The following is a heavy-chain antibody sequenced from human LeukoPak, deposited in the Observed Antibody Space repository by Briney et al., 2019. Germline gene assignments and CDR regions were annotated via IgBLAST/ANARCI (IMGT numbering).Heavy chain of an antibody. V-gene: IGHV3-48*03. Sequence: GGSLRLSCAASGLTFSSYEMNWVRQAPGKGLEWVSYISSSGSTIYYADSVKGRFTISRDNAKNSLYLQMNSLRAEDTAVYYCARVRNDYGDYVSTIGYFDYWGQGTLVTVSS. CDR2: ISSSGSTI. CDR3: ARVRNDYGDYVSTIGYFDY. CDR1: GLTFSSYE. D-gene: IGHD4-17*01. J-gene: IGHJ4*02.